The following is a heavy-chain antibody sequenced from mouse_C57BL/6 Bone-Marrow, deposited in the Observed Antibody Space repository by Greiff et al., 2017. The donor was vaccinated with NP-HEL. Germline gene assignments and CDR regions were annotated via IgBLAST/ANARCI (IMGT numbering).Heavy chain of an antibody. Sequence: VKLQQPGAELVKPGASVKVSCKASGYTFTSYWMHWVKQRPGHGLEWIGWIHPSDSATNYNQKFKGKATLTVDKSSSTAYMPLSSLTAEDSAVYVCAIPVPGDPWFAYWGQGTLVTVSA. CDR2: IHPSDSAT. CDR1: GYTFTSYW. D-gene: IGHD2-13*01. V-gene: IGHV1-74*01. CDR3: AIPVPGDPWFAY. J-gene: IGHJ3*01.